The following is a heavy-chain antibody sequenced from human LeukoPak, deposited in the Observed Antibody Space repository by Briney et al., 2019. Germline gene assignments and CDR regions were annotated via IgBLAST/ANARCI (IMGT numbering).Heavy chain of an antibody. D-gene: IGHD3-22*01. CDR2: INNEGSST. CDR1: GFTFSSYW. V-gene: IGHV3-74*01. CDR3: ARGGDSSGSSKALFDY. J-gene: IGHJ4*02. Sequence: GGSLRLSCAASGFTFSSYWMHWVRQAPGKRLVWVSRINNEGSSTSYAGSVKGRFTISRDNAKNTLYLQMNSLRAEDTAVYYCARGGDSSGSSKALFDYWGQGNLVTVSS.